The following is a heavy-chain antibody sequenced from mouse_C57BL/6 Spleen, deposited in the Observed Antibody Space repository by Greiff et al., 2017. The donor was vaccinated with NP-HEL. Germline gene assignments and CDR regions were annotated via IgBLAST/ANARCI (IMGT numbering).Heavy chain of an antibody. V-gene: IGHV5-17*01. J-gene: IGHJ1*03. CDR1: GFTFSDYG. Sequence: EVHLVESGGGLVKPGGSLKLSCAASGFTFSDYGMHWVRQAPEKGLEWVAYISSGSSTIYYADTVKGRFTISRDNAKNTLFLQMTSLRSEDTAMYYGARGGYYSNPYWYFDVWGTGTTVTVSS. CDR3: ARGGYYSNPYWYFDV. D-gene: IGHD2-5*01. CDR2: ISSGSSTI.